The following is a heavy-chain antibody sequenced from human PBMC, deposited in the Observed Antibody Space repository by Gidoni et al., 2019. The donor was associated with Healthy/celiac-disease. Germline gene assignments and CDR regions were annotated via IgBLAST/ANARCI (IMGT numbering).Heavy chain of an antibody. J-gene: IGHJ4*02. CDR1: GGSISSSSYY. D-gene: IGHD4-17*01. Sequence: QLQLQESGPGLVKPSETLSLTCTVSGGSISSSSYYWGWIRQPPGKGLEWIGSIYYSGSTYYNPSLKSRVTISVDTSKNQFSLKLSSVTAADTAVYYCARDYRDYGDYVRGAVIDYWGRGTLVTVSS. CDR2: IYYSGST. CDR3: ARDYRDYGDYVRGAVIDY. V-gene: IGHV4-39*07.